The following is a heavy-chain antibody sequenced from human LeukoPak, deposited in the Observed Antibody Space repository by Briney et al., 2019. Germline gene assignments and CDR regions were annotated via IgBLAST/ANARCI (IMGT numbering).Heavy chain of an antibody. CDR3: ARGSVGAAGRLDF. Sequence: PGGSLRLSCAASGFTVSDIHMNWVRQAPGKGLEWVSVIYSVGTTYYADSVKGRFTISRDNLKNTLYLQLNSLRVEDTAVYYCARGSVGAAGRLDFWGQGTQVTVSS. V-gene: IGHV3-66*01. J-gene: IGHJ4*02. CDR1: GFTVSDIH. CDR2: IYSVGTT. D-gene: IGHD6-13*01.